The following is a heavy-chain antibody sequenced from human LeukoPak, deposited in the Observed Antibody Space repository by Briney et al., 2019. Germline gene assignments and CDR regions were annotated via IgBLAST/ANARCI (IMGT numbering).Heavy chain of an antibody. D-gene: IGHD6-13*01. CDR1: GFTFSSYG. V-gene: IGHV3-30*02. J-gene: IGHJ3*02. CDR3: ARDRDSSWYGGAFDI. CDR2: IRYDGSNK. Sequence: AGGSLRLSCAASGFTFSSYGMHWVRQAPGKGLEWVAFIRYDGSNKYYADSVKGRFTISRDNSKNTLYLQMNSLRAEDTAVYYCARDRDSSWYGGAFDIWGQGTMVTVSS.